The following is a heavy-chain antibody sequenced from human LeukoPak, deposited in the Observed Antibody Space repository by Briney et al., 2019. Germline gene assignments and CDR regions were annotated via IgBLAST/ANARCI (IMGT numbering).Heavy chain of an antibody. D-gene: IGHD7-27*01. CDR3: AKSLVPRENWGAPPLDY. CDR1: GFTFDDYA. V-gene: IGHV3-9*01. CDR2: ISWNSGSI. Sequence: QPGGSLRLSCAASGFTFDDYAMHWVRQAPGKGLEWVSGISWNSGSIGYADSVKGRFTISRDNAKNSLYLQMNSLRAEDTAVYYCAKSLVPRENWGAPPLDYWGQGTLVTVSS. J-gene: IGHJ4*02.